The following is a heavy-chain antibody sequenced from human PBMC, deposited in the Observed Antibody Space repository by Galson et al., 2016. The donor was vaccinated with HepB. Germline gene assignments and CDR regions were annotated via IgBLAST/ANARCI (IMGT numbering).Heavy chain of an antibody. CDR2: VYTSGIT. CDR3: AREPFLDLDPNTRNNAFDI. D-gene: IGHD3/OR15-3a*01. Sequence: TLSLTCTVSGDSISSGSFYWSWIRQPVGKGLEWIGRVYTSGITHYNASLKSRVTISLNKSKNQFSLRLTSVTAADTAVYYCAREPFLDLDPNTRNNAFDIWGQGTMVTLSS. V-gene: IGHV4-61*02. J-gene: IGHJ3*02. CDR1: GDSISSGSFY.